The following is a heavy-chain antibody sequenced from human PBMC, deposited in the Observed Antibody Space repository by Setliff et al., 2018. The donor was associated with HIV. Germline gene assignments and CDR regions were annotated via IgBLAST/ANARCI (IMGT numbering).Heavy chain of an antibody. V-gene: IGHV3-23*01. Sequence: PGGSLRLSCAASGFTFRSFCMSWVRQAPGKGLEWVSAISDTGDYIYYADSVRGRFASSRDNTKNTLYLQMNSLRAEDTAVYYCATDGAWGQGTLVTVSS. CDR1: GFTFRSFC. CDR2: ISDTGDYI. J-gene: IGHJ5*02. D-gene: IGHD3-16*01. CDR3: ATDGA.